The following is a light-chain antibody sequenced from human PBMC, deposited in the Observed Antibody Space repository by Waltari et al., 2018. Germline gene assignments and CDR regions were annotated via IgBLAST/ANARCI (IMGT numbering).Light chain of an antibody. CDR2: QDS. J-gene: IGLJ2*01. CDR1: KLGDYD. V-gene: IGLV3-1*01. Sequence: SYELTQPPSVSVSPGQTASLTCSGAKLGDYDACWYQQKPGQSPVLVIYQDSKRPSGIPERFSGSNSGNTATLTISGTQAMDEADYYCQAWDSSTSVVFGGGTKLTVL. CDR3: QAWDSSTSVV.